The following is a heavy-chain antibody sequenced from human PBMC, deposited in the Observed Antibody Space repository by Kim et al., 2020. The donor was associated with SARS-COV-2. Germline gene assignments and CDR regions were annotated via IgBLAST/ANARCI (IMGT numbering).Heavy chain of an antibody. J-gene: IGHJ6*02. Sequence: VKGRFTISRDNSKNSLYLQMNSLRAEDTAVYYCAKILSIVEYYWYGMDVWGQGTTVTVSS. D-gene: IGHD2-21*01. V-gene: IGHV3-23*01. CDR3: AKILSIVEYYWYGMDV.